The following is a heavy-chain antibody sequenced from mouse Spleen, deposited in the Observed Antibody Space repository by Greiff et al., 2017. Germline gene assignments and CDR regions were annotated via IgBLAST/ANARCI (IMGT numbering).Heavy chain of an antibody. CDR2: ILPGSGST. CDR1: GYTFSSYW. CDR3: ARAYGNYFYWYFDV. J-gene: IGHJ1*01. D-gene: IGHD2-1*01. Sequence: QVQLQQSGAELMKPGASVKISCKATGYTFSSYWIEWVKQRPGHGLEWIGEILPGSGSTNYNEKFKGKATFTADTSSNTAYMQLSSLTSEDSAVYYCARAYGNYFYWYFDVWGAGTTVTVSS. V-gene: IGHV1-9*01.